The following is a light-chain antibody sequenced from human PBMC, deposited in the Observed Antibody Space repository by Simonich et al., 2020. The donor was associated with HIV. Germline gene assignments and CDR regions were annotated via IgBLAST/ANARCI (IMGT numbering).Light chain of an antibody. J-gene: IGLJ3*02. Sequence: NFMLTQPHSVSESPGKTVTISCTRSSGSIASNYVQWYQQRPGSAPTTVIYEDNQRPSGVPDRFSGSIDGSSNSASLTISGLKTEDEADYYCQSYDSSFWVFGGGTKLTVL. CDR1: SGSIASNY. V-gene: IGLV6-57*03. CDR2: EDN. CDR3: QSYDSSFWV.